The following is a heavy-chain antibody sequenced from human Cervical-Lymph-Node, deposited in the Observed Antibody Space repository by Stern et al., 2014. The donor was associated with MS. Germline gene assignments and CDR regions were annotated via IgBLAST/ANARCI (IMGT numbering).Heavy chain of an antibody. V-gene: IGHV4-30-4*01. CDR1: GGSISSGDYY. CDR2: IYYSGST. J-gene: IGHJ5*02. Sequence: QVQLQESGPGLVKPSQTLSLTCTVSGGSISSGDYYWSWLRQPPGKGLEWIGYIYYSGSTYYNPSLKSRVTISVDTSKNQFSLKLSSVTAADTAVYYCASANCSSTSCPNWFAPWGQGTLVTVSS. D-gene: IGHD2-2*01. CDR3: ASANCSSTSCPNWFAP.